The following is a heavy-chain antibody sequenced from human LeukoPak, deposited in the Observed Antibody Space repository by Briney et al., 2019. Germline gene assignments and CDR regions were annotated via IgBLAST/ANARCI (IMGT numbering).Heavy chain of an antibody. CDR2: INSDGSTT. D-gene: IGHD3-10*01. V-gene: IGHV3-74*01. CDR3: ARAFGSGSQVINYFDF. Sequence: GGSLRLSCAASGFTFITYWMHWVRQAPGKGLVWVSSINSDGSTTTYADSVKGRFTISRDNAKNMVYLQMNSLRDEDTAVYYCARAFGSGSQVINYFDFWGQGTLVTVSS. J-gene: IGHJ4*02. CDR1: GFTFITYW.